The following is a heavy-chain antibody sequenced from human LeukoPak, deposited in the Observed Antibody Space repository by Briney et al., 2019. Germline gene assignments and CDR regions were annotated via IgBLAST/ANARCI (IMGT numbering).Heavy chain of an antibody. Sequence: PSETLSLTCGVSGVSISSNYAWSWVRQPPGKGLEWIGYIYYSGSTNYNPSLKSRVTISVDTSKNQFSLKLSSVTAADTAVYYCARGGDYPSNWFDPWGQGTLVTVSS. CDR1: GVSISSNY. J-gene: IGHJ5*02. V-gene: IGHV4-59*01. CDR3: ARGGDYPSNWFDP. D-gene: IGHD4-17*01. CDR2: IYYSGST.